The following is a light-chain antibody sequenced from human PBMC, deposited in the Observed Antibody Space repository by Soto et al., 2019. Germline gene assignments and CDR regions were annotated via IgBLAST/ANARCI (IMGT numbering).Light chain of an antibody. CDR2: EVS. V-gene: IGLV2-8*01. Sequence: QSALTQPPSASGSFGQSVTISCTGTSSDVGGYNYVSWYQQHPGKAPQLMIYEVSRRPSAVPDRFSGSKSGNTASLTVSGLQAEDEADYYCSSYAGGSNLLFGGGTKVTVL. CDR3: SSYAGGSNLL. J-gene: IGLJ2*01. CDR1: SSDVGGYNY.